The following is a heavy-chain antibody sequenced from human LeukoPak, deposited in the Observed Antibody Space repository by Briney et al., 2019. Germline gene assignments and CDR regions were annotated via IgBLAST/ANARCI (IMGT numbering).Heavy chain of an antibody. V-gene: IGHV1-69*13. CDR3: ARDKDIVVVPAAMPSNPYGMDV. CDR1: GGAFSSYA. Sequence: SVKVSCKASGGAFSSYAISWVRQAPGQGLEWMGGIIPIFGTANYAQKFQGRVTITADESTSTAYMELSSLRSEDTAVYYCARDKDIVVVPAAMPSNPYGMDVWGQGTTVTVSS. D-gene: IGHD2-2*01. J-gene: IGHJ6*02. CDR2: IIPIFGTA.